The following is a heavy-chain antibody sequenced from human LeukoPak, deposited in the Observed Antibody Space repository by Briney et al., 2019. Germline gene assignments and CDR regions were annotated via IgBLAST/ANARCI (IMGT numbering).Heavy chain of an antibody. V-gene: IGHV3-7*03. CDR2: IKQDGSEK. CDR3: ARDGFGTGSN. D-gene: IGHD3-16*01. CDR1: GLTFSNNW. J-gene: IGHJ4*02. Sequence: PGGSLRLSCAASGLTFSNNWMDWVRQAPGKGLEWVANIKQDGSEKNYVDSVKGRFIISRDNAKNSLYLQMNTLRADDTAVYYCARDGFGTGSNWGQGTLVTVSS.